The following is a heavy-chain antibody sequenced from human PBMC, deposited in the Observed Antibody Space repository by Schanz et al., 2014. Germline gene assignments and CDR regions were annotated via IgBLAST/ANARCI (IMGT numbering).Heavy chain of an antibody. CDR1: GDSIGLYY. CDR3: ARHLTTWGSFDI. D-gene: IGHD4-17*01. J-gene: IGHJ3*02. CDR2: IHHIANT. Sequence: QVQLQESGPGLVKPSETLSLTCTVSGDSIGLYYWSWVRRPPGKGLEWIGYIHHIANTNYNPSLKGRVTILVDTSRSRLSLKVTSVTAADTALYYCARHLTTWGSFDIWGQGRMVTVSS. V-gene: IGHV4-59*08.